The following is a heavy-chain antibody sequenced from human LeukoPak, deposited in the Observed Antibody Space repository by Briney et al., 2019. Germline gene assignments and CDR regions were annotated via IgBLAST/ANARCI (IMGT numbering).Heavy chain of an antibody. D-gene: IGHD6-19*01. Sequence: ASVKVSCKASGYTFTSYGISWVRQAPGQGLEWMGWISAYNGNTNYAQKLQGRVTMTTDTSTSTAYMELRSLRSDDTAVYYCARQWPTRNVIPWDNWFDPWGQGTLVTVSS. V-gene: IGHV1-18*01. CDR3: ARQWPTRNVIPWDNWFDP. CDR1: GYTFTSYG. J-gene: IGHJ5*02. CDR2: ISAYNGNT.